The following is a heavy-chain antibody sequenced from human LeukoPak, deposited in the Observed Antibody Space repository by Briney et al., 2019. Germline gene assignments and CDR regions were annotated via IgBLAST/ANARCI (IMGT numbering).Heavy chain of an antibody. CDR3: ARGKYSSSWYYFDY. V-gene: IGHV4-59*01. CDR2: IYYSGST. J-gene: IGHJ4*02. D-gene: IGHD6-13*01. Sequence: SETLSLTCTVSGGSISSYYWSWIRQPPGKGLEWIGYIYYSGSTNYNPSLKSRVTISVDTSKNQFSLKLSSVTAADTAVYYCARGKYSSSWYYFDYWGQGTLVTVSS. CDR1: GGSISSYY.